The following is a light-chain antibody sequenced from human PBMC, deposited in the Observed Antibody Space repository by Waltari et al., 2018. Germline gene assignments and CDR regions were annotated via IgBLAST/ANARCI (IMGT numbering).Light chain of an antibody. Sequence: QSVLTQPPAASGTPGQRVTISCAGSTSNIGTNYVNWYQKFPGAAPKLLIFRINTRPSGVPDRVSGSKSGTSASLVISVLRSEDEADYFCAGWDDNLSVVFGGGTKLTVL. CDR3: AGWDDNLSVV. V-gene: IGLV1-47*01. CDR1: TSNIGTNY. CDR2: RIN. J-gene: IGLJ2*01.